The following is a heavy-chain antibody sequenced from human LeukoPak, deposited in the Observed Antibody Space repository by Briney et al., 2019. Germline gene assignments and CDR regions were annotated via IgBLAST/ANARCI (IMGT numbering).Heavy chain of an antibody. CDR1: GGSFSGYY. V-gene: IGHV4-34*01. J-gene: IGHJ4*02. D-gene: IGHD7-27*01. CDR3: ARGKPNWGQRYFDY. CDR2: INHSGST. Sequence: SETLSLTCAVYGGSFSGYYWSWIRQPPGKGLEWIGEINHSGSTNYNPSLKSRVTISVDTSKNQFSLKLGSVTAADTAVYYCARGKPNWGQRYFDYWGQGTLVTVSS.